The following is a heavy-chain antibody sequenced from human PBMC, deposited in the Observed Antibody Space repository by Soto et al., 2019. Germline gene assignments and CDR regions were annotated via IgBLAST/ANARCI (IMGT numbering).Heavy chain of an antibody. CDR2: ISGSGGST. D-gene: IGHD6-19*01. V-gene: IGHV3-23*01. J-gene: IGHJ5*02. CDR3: AKDTSGAVAGLEWFDP. Sequence: GGSLRLSCAASGFTFSSYAMSWVRQAPGKGLEWVSAISGSGGSTYYADSVKGRFTISRDNSKNTLYLQMNSLRAEDTAVYYCAKDTSGAVAGLEWFDPWGQGTLVTVSS. CDR1: GFTFSSYA.